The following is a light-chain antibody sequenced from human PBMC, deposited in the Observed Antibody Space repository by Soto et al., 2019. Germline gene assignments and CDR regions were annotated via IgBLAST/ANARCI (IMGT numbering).Light chain of an antibody. CDR3: SSYTSFSTYV. CDR1: SSDVGSYNL. CDR2: EGS. J-gene: IGLJ1*01. V-gene: IGLV2-14*02. Sequence: QSVLTQPAAVSGSPGQSITSSCTGTSSDVGSYNLVSWYQQHPGKAPKLMIYEGSKRPSGVSNRFSGSKSGNTASLTISGLQAEDEADYSCSSYTSFSTYVFGNGTTVTVL.